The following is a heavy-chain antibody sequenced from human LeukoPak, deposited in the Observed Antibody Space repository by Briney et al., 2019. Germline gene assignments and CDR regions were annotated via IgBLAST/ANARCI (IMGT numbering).Heavy chain of an antibody. V-gene: IGHV3-48*01. D-gene: IGHD3-3*01. CDR1: GFTFSSYS. Sequence: PGGSLRLSCAASGFTFSSYSMNWVRQAPGKGLEWVSHISSSSSTRYYADSVKGRFTLSRDNAKNSLYLQMNSLRAEDTAVYYCAKSFGGSAAGDYWGQGTLVTVSS. CDR3: AKSFGGSAAGDY. J-gene: IGHJ4*02. CDR2: ISSSSSTR.